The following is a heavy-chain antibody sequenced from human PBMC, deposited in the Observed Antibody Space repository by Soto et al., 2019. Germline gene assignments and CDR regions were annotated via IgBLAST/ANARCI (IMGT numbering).Heavy chain of an antibody. CDR1: GFTFSSYS. D-gene: IGHD3-22*01. CDR3: ARDYYDSSGYYLYYYYGMDV. V-gene: IGHV3-48*02. Sequence: GSLRLSCAASGFTFSSYSMNWVRQAPGKGLEWVSYISSSSSTIYYADSVKGRFTISRDNAKNSLYLQMNSLRDEDTAVYYCARDYYDSSGYYLYYYYGMDVWGQGTTVTVSS. CDR2: ISSSSSTI. J-gene: IGHJ6*02.